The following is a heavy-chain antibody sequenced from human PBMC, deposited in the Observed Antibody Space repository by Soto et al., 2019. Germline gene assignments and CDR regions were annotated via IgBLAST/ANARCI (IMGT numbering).Heavy chain of an antibody. V-gene: IGHV3-33*01. CDR2: IWYDGSNK. Sequence: QVQLVESGGGVVQPGRSLRLSCAASGFTFSSYGRHWVRQAPGKGLEWVAVIWYDGSNKYYADSVKGRFTISRDNSKNTLYLQMNSLRAEDTAVYYCARAVAVAGKGGPDYWGQGTLVTVSS. D-gene: IGHD6-19*01. CDR1: GFTFSSYG. CDR3: ARAVAVAGKGGPDY. J-gene: IGHJ4*02.